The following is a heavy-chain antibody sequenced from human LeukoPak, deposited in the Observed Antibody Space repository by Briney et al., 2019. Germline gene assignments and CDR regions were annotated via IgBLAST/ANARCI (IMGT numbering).Heavy chain of an antibody. CDR1: GYSFTTYW. J-gene: IGHJ3*01. CDR2: IDPSDSYT. V-gene: IGHV5-10-1*01. D-gene: IGHD2-21*01. Sequence: GESLKISCKGSGYSFTTYWISWVRQMPGKVLEWMGRIDPSDSYTNYSPSFQGHVTISADTSISTAYLKWSSLKASNTAMYYGAKWGAGGDFDVWGQGTMVTVSS. CDR3: AKWGAGGDFDV.